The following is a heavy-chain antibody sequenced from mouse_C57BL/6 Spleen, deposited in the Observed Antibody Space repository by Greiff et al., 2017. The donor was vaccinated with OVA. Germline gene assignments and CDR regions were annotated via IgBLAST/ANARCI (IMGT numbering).Heavy chain of an antibody. Sequence: QVQLQQSGPGLVQPSQSLSITCTVSGFSLTSYGVHWVRQSPGKGLEWLGVIWRGGSTDYNAAFMSRLSITKDNSKSQVFFKMNSLQADDTAIYYCAKEGYYSNYWYFDVWGTGTTVTVSS. CDR1: GFSLTSYG. V-gene: IGHV2-5*01. J-gene: IGHJ1*03. D-gene: IGHD2-5*01. CDR2: IWRGGST. CDR3: AKEGYYSNYWYFDV.